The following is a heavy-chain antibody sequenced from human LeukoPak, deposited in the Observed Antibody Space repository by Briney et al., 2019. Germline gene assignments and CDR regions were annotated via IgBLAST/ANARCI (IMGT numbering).Heavy chain of an antibody. CDR3: ARVTGYMIEDYFDY. J-gene: IGHJ4*02. V-gene: IGHV3-7*03. CDR2: IKQDGSEK. Sequence: GGTQRLSCAASGFTFSTYWMNWVRQAPGKGLEWVANIKQDGSEKYYVDSVKGRFTISRDNAKNSLYLQMNSLRAEDTAVYYCARVTGYMIEDYFDYWGQGTLVTVSS. D-gene: IGHD3-22*01. CDR1: GFTFSTYW.